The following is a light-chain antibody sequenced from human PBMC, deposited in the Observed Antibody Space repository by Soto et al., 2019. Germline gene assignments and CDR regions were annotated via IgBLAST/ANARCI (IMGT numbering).Light chain of an antibody. Sequence: VQWTQSHSFLSASIGDRVTFTCRSSQDFSNYLAWYQKKPGEAPKLLIYKASNLDYGVPSRFSGSGSGTEFTLTISSLEPDDFAVYYCQQRADWPITFGQGTRLEI. CDR1: QDFSNY. CDR3: QQRADWPIT. CDR2: KAS. V-gene: IGKV1-9*01. J-gene: IGKJ5*01.